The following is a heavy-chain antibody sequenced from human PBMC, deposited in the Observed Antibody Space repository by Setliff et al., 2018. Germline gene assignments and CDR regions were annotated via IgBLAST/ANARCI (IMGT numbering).Heavy chain of an antibody. D-gene: IGHD2-15*01. CDR2: ISGSGGST. CDR1: GFTFSSYA. J-gene: IGHJ4*02. CDR3: AKGERGCYCSGGSCSHYFDY. V-gene: IGHV3-23*01. Sequence: LRLSCAASGFTFSSYAMSWVRQAPGKGLEWVSGISGSGGSTYYADSVKGRFTISRDNSKNTLYLQMNSLRAEDTAVYYCAKGERGCYCSGGSCSHYFDYWGQGTLVTVSS.